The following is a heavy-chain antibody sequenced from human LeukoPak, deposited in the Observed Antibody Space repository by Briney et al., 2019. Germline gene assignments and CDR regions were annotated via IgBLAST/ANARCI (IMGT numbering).Heavy chain of an antibody. D-gene: IGHD3-22*01. V-gene: IGHV4-34*01. CDR1: GFTFSSCE. CDR2: IDNSRST. Sequence: PGGSLRLSCAASGFTFSSCEVNWVRQPPGKGLEWIGEIDNSRSTNHNPSLKSRVTISVDTSKNQFSLKLSSVTAADTAVYYCARGTSSGYFHWGQGTLVTVSS. J-gene: IGHJ4*02. CDR3: ARGTSSGYFH.